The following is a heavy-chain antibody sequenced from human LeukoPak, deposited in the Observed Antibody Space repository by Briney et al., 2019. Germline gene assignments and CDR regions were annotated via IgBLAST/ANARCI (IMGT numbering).Heavy chain of an antibody. Sequence: GGSLRLSCAASGFAVSSNYMSCVRQAPGKGLEWVSVIYSGGSTYYADSVKGRFTISRDNSKNTLYLQMNSLRAEDTAVYYCARGCIAAADTTLYYYYGMDVWGQGTTVTVSS. CDR3: ARGCIAAADTTLYYYYGMDV. D-gene: IGHD6-13*01. CDR1: GFAVSSNY. J-gene: IGHJ6*02. CDR2: IYSGGST. V-gene: IGHV3-66*01.